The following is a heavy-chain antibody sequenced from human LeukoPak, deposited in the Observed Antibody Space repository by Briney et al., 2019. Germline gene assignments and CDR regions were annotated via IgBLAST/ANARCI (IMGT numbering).Heavy chain of an antibody. J-gene: IGHJ4*02. CDR3: VRVGDSATGSVLDN. D-gene: IGHD2-8*02. CDR2: INYGGSA. CDR1: GGSMNSYY. Sequence: SEPLSLTCTVSGGSMNSYYWSWIRQPPGKRPEWIGDINYGGSAKYNPSLKSRVTISIDTSKNQLSLNLLSMTAEDTAIYYCVRVGDSATGSVLDNWGPGTLVTVSS. V-gene: IGHV4-59*01.